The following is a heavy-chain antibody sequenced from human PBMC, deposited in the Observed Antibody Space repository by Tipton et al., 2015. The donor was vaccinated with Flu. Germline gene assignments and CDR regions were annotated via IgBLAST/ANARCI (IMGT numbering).Heavy chain of an antibody. CDR2: IYYSGST. Sequence: PGLVKPSETLSLTCTVSGGSISSYYWSWIRQPPGKGLEWIGYIYYSGSTNYNPSLKSRVTISVDTSKNQFSLKLSSVTAADTAVYYCARGGVNWNWNAPRPSYYYYMDVWGKGTTVTVSS. V-gene: IGHV4-59*12. CDR3: ARGGVNWNWNAPRPSYYYYMDV. J-gene: IGHJ6*03. CDR1: GGSISSYY. D-gene: IGHD1-1*01.